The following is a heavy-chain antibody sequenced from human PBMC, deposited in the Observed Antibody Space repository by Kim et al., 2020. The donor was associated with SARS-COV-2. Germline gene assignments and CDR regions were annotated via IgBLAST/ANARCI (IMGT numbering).Heavy chain of an antibody. Sequence: GGSLRLSCAASGFTFSSYAMSWVRQAPGKGLEWVSAISGSGGSTYYADSVKGRFTISRDNSKNTLYLQMNSLRAEDTAVYYCAKGASQWLVPYYYYGMDVWGQGTTVTVSS. CDR3: AKGASQWLVPYYYYGMDV. CDR2: ISGSGGST. D-gene: IGHD6-19*01. CDR1: GFTFSSYA. V-gene: IGHV3-23*01. J-gene: IGHJ6*02.